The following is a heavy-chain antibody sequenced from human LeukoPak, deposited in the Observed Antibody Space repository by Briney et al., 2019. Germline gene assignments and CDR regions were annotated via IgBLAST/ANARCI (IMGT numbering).Heavy chain of an antibody. CDR1: GGSISSGDYY. CDR3: AGVLVDGYNPYYLDY. CDR2: IYYSGST. J-gene: IGHJ4*02. D-gene: IGHD5-24*01. V-gene: IGHV4-30-4*08. Sequence: ASQTLSLTCTVSGGSISSGDYYWSWIRQPPGKGLEWIGYIYYSGSTYYNPSLKSRVTISVDTSKNQFSLKLSSVTAADTAVYYCAGVLVDGYNPYYLDYWGQGTLVTDSS.